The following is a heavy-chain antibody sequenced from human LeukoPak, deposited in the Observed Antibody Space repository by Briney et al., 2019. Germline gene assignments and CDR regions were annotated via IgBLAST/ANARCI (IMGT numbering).Heavy chain of an antibody. J-gene: IGHJ4*02. CDR2: ISYDGSNK. D-gene: IGHD4/OR15-4a*01. CDR3: AKDGGLWPPRASGSYFDY. CDR1: GFTFSSYG. V-gene: IGHV3-30*18. Sequence: PGGSLRLSCAASGFTFSSYGMHWVRQAPGKGLEWVAVISYDGSNKYYADSVKGRFTISRDNSKNTLYLQMNSLRAEDTAVYYCAKDGGLWPPRASGSYFDYWGQGTLVTVSS.